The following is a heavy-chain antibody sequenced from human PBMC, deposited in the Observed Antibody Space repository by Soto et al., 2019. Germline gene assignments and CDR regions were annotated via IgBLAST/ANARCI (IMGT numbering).Heavy chain of an antibody. Sequence: GQLVESGGGLVKPGGSLRLSCAASGFTFSDYYMSWIRQAPGKVLEWVSHIRGSSTYTNYADSVKGRFAISRDNAKNSLYLQLNGMRAEDTAVYYCARGSLSGSYVDFDYWGQGTLVTVSS. J-gene: IGHJ4*02. CDR2: IRGSSTYT. CDR1: GFTFSDYY. V-gene: IGHV3-11*06. D-gene: IGHD1-26*01. CDR3: ARGSLSGSYVDFDY.